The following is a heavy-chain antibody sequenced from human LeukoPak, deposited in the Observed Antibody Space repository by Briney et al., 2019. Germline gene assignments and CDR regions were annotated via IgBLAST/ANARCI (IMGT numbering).Heavy chain of an antibody. D-gene: IGHD6-19*01. J-gene: IGHJ6*03. CDR2: IYYSGST. V-gene: IGHV4-39*01. CDR3: ARREAVAGTYYYYMDV. Sequence: SETLSLTCTVSGGSISSSSYYWGWIRKPPGKGLEWIGSIYYSGSTYYNPSLKSRVTISVDTSKNQFSLKLSSVTAADTAVYYCARREAVAGTYYYYMDVWGKGTTVTVSS. CDR1: GGSISSSSYY.